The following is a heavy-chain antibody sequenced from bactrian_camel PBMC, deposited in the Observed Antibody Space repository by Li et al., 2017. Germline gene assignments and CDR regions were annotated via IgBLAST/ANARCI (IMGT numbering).Heavy chain of an antibody. J-gene: IGHJ4*01. Sequence: VQLVESGGGSVQPGGSLRLSCAASEYTGSMAWFRQTPGKEREGVAAVSNKGNTNYAASVKGRFTISKDNDKNTLYLEMNNLKPDDTAIYYCATSRRYALCDSGTQNHYTYWGQGTQVTVS. CDR1: EYTGS. CDR3: ATSRRYALCDSGTQNHYTY. CDR2: VSNKGNT. D-gene: IGHD1*01. V-gene: IGHV3S53*01.